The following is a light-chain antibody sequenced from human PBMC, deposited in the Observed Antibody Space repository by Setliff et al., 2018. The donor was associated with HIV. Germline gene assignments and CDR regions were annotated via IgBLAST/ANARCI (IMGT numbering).Light chain of an antibody. CDR2: QVN. V-gene: IGLV2-23*02. CDR3: CSYAGTNTYV. J-gene: IGLJ1*01. CDR1: SSDVGSYNF. Sequence: QSVLTQPASVSGSPGQSITISCTGSSSDVGSYNFVSWYQQHPGKAPKLMIYQVNKRPSGVSNRFSGSKSGKTASLTVSGLQAEDETDYYCCSYAGTNTYVFGTGTKVTVL.